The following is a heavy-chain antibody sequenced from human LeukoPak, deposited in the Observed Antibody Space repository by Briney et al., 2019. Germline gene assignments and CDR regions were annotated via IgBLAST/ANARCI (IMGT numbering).Heavy chain of an antibody. CDR3: ARSIHSKTSFYYYMDV. CDR1: GYTFTSYD. J-gene: IGHJ6*03. Sequence: ASVKVSCKASGYTFTSYDINWVRQATGQRLEWMGWMNPNSGNTGYAQKFQGRVTMTRNTSISTAYMELSSLRSEDTAVYYCARSIHSKTSFYYYMDVWGKGTTVTVSS. CDR2: MNPNSGNT. V-gene: IGHV1-8*01. D-gene: IGHD4-11*01.